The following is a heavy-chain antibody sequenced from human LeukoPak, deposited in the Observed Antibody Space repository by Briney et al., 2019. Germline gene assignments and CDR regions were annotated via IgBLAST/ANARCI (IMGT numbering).Heavy chain of an antibody. CDR1: GFTFSSYA. V-gene: IGHV3-23*01. D-gene: IGHD5-18*01. CDR3: AKVSFRGYSYDAFDY. CDR2: ISGSGGST. Sequence: SGGSLRLSCAASGFTFSSYAMGWVRQAPGKGLEWVSAISGSGGSTYYADSVKGRFTISRDNSKNTLYLQMNSLRAEDTAVYYCAKVSFRGYSYDAFDYWGQGTLVTVSS. J-gene: IGHJ4*02.